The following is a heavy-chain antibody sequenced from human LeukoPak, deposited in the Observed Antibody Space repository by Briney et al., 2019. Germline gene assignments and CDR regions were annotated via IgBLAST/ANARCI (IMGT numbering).Heavy chain of an antibody. CDR2: ISYEGSKQ. D-gene: IGHD6-19*01. Sequence: GKSLRLSCAASGCTFSTYTMHWVRQAPGKGLEWVALISYEGSKQNYADSVKGRFTISRDNSQNTLYLEMNSLRTEDTAVYYCARAPYTSGWYFAFDYWGQGTLVTVSS. CDR1: GCTFSTYT. V-gene: IGHV3-30-3*01. J-gene: IGHJ4*02. CDR3: ARAPYTSGWYFAFDY.